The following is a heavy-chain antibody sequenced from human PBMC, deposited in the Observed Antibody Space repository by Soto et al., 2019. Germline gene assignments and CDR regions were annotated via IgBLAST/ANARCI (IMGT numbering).Heavy chain of an antibody. CDR2: FDPDDGAA. CDR3: TVESKFSFGNNNRGGLDP. J-gene: IGHJ5*01. CDR1: RYSLRELA. D-gene: IGHD3-16*01. Sequence: GASVKVSCKVSRYSLRELAIHWVRQSPGKGLEWMGGFDPDDGAAIYAQSFQGKLTLTEDTSTDTAYMELSSLRSEDTAVYYCTVESKFSFGNNNRGGLDPCGQGTRVTVSS. V-gene: IGHV1-24*01.